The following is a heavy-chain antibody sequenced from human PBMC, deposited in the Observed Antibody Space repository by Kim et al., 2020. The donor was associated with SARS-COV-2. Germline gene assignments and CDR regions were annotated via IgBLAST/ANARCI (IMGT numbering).Heavy chain of an antibody. CDR1: GYTFTSYG. D-gene: IGHD3-22*01. CDR2: ISAYNGNT. V-gene: IGHV1-18*01. J-gene: IGHJ4*02. CDR3: ARDYGGYYDSSGYYSYFDY. Sequence: ASVKVSCKASGYTFTSYGISWVRQAPGQGLEWMGWISAYNGNTNYAQKLQGRVTMTTDTSTSTAYMELRSLRSDDTAVYYCARDYGGYYDSSGYYSYFDYWGKGTLVTVSS.